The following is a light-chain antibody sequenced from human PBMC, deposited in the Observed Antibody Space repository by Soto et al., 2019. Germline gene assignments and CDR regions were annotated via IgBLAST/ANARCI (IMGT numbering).Light chain of an antibody. Sequence: EIVMTQSPATLSVSPGERATLSCRASQSVSSTLAWYQQKPGQAPRLLIYGTSTRATGVPARFSGRGSGTEFTLTISSLQSEEFAVYYCQQYNNWPRTFGQGTKVEIK. J-gene: IGKJ1*01. CDR3: QQYNNWPRT. V-gene: IGKV3-15*01. CDR1: QSVSST. CDR2: GTS.